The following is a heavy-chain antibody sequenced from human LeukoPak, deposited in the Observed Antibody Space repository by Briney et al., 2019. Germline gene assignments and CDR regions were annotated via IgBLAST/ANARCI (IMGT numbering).Heavy chain of an antibody. D-gene: IGHD6-13*01. Sequence: SETLSLTCTVSGDFLSRYSWSWIRQDVGKGREWIARIYTSGSTNYNPSLKSRVTMSVDTSKNQFSLNLSSVTAADTAVYYCARGVASTGIGWFDPWGQGTLVNVSS. V-gene: IGHV4-4*07. CDR3: ARGVASTGIGWFDP. CDR1: GDFLSRYS. J-gene: IGHJ5*02. CDR2: IYTSGST.